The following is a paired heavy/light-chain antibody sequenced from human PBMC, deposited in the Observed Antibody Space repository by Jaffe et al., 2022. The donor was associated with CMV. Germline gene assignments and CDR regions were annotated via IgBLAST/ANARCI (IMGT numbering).Heavy chain of an antibody. CDR2: IYYSGST. D-gene: IGHD2-2*01. CDR1: GGSISSYY. Sequence: QVQLQESGPGLVKPSETLSLTCTVSGGSISSYYWSWIRQPPGKGLEWIGYIYYSGSTNYNPSLKSRITISVDTSKNQFSLKLSSVTAADTAVYYCARQAQYCSNSNCHGRYYMDVWGKGTTVTVSS. J-gene: IGHJ6*03. CDR3: ARQAQYCSNSNCHGRYYMDV. V-gene: IGHV4-59*08.
Light chain of an antibody. J-gene: IGKJ5*01. CDR1: QGISNY. Sequence: DIQMTQSPSSLSASVGDRVTITCRASQGISNYLAWFQQKPGKAPKSLIYAASSLQSGVPSKFSGSGSGTDFTLTISSLQTEDFATYYCQQYNSYPFTFGQGTRLEIK. CDR3: QQYNSYPFT. CDR2: AAS. V-gene: IGKV1-16*02.